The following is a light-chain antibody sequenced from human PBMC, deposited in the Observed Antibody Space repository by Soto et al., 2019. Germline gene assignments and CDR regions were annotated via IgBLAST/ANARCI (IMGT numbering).Light chain of an antibody. CDR2: AAS. J-gene: IGKJ2*01. V-gene: IGKV3-20*01. CDR3: QQYFGSLYT. CDR1: QSISSPY. Sequence: SVLTQSPGTLSLSPGEGATLSCRTSQSISSPYLAWYQQRPGQAPRLLIYAASSRATGIPDRFSGSRSGTDFTLTISRLEPEDFAVYYCQQYFGSLYTFCQGTKLEIK.